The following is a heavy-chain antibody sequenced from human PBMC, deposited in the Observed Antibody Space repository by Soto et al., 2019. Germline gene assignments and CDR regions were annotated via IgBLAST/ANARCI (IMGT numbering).Heavy chain of an antibody. Sequence: QLQLQESGPGLVKPSETLSLTCTVSGGSISSSSYYWGWIRPPPGKGREWIGSIYYSGSTYYNPSLKSRVTISVDTSKNQFSLKLSSVTLPDTALYYCGSLYIDYGFDYLGQGNLVNVSS. CDR2: IYYSGST. J-gene: IGHJ4*02. CDR3: GSLYIDYGFDY. D-gene: IGHD3-16*01. CDR1: GGSISSSSYY. V-gene: IGHV4-39*01.